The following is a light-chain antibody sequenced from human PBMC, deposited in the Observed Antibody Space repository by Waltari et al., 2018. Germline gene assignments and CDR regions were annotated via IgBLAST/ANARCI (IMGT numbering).Light chain of an antibody. CDR1: QLGALY. Sequence: SYELTPPPSLSVSPGQTATIPRPCAQLGALYACWYQQKPGPSPVLVIYQDTRRPSGIPERCSCSNSGNTATLTISGTQAMDEADYYCQAWDSITSHVVFGGGTKLTVL. CDR3: QAWDSITSHVV. V-gene: IGLV3-1*01. J-gene: IGLJ2*01. CDR2: QDT.